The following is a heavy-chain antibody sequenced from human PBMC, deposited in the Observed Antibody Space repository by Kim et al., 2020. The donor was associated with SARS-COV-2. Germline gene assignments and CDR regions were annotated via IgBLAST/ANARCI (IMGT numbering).Heavy chain of an antibody. CDR3: ARDRRGYDSPFYYGMDV. V-gene: IGHV1-18*04. Sequence: ASVKVSCKASGYTFTSYGISWVRQAPGQGLEWMGWISAYNGNTNYAQKLQGRVTMTTDTSTSTAYMELRSLRSDDTAVYYCARDRRGYDSPFYYGMDVWGQGTTVTVSS. J-gene: IGHJ6*02. D-gene: IGHD5-12*01. CDR2: ISAYNGNT. CDR1: GYTFTSYG.